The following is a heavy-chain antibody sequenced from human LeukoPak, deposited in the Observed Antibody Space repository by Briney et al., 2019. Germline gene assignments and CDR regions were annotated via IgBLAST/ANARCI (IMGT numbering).Heavy chain of an antibody. CDR1: GFTFSSHS. CDR2: ISPNSGYI. CDR3: APFSAVTHYYFDY. D-gene: IGHD6-13*01. Sequence: GGSLRLSCAASGFTFSSHSLMWVRQAPGKGLEWVSSISPNSGYIYYADSVKGRFTISRDNAENSLFLQMNSLGAEDTAVYYCAPFSAVTHYYFDYWGQGTLVTVSS. V-gene: IGHV3-21*01. J-gene: IGHJ4*02.